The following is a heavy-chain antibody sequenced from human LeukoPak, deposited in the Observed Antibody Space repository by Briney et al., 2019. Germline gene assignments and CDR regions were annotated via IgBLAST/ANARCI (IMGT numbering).Heavy chain of an antibody. J-gene: IGHJ4*02. CDR2: VDPVDSAA. D-gene: IGHD2-8*02. CDR3: ARITGGSRYFDY. CDR1: GYSFISYW. Sequence: ESLKISCKASGYSFISYWIGWVRQMPGKGLEWMGIVDPVDSAATYSPSFEGQVTISADRSISTAYLQWSSLKASDTAMYYCARITGGSRYFDYWGQGTLATVSS. V-gene: IGHV5-51*01.